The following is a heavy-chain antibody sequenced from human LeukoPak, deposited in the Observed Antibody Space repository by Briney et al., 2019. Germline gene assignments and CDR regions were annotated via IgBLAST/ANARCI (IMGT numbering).Heavy chain of an antibody. V-gene: IGHV4-59*01. D-gene: IGHD4-23*01. CDR3: ARDYGGKFDY. CDR1: SGSISSYY. Sequence: SETLSLTCTVSSGSISSYYWSWIRQPPGKGLEWIGYIYYRGSTNYNPSLKSRVTISVDTSKNQFSLKLSSVTAADTAVYYCARDYGGKFDYWGQGTLVTDSS. J-gene: IGHJ4*02. CDR2: IYYRGST.